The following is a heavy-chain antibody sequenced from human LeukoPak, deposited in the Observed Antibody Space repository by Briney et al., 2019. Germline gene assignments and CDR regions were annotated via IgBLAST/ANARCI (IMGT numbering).Heavy chain of an antibody. CDR3: AELGITMIGGV. D-gene: IGHD3-10*02. Sequence: GGSLRLSCAASGFTFSSYEMNWVRQAPGKGLEWVSYISSSGSTIYYADSVKGRFTISRDNAKNSLYPQMNSLRAEDTAVYYCAELGITMIGGVWGKGTTVTVSS. J-gene: IGHJ6*04. CDR1: GFTFSSYE. CDR2: ISSSGSTI. V-gene: IGHV3-48*03.